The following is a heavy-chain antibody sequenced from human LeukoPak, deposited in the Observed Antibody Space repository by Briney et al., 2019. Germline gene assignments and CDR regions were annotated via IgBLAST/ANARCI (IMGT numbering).Heavy chain of an antibody. V-gene: IGHV1-46*01. D-gene: IGHD6-19*01. CDR1: GYTFTSYY. CDR3: ARDGRRQWPVISASNYYYYMDV. CDR2: INPSGGST. J-gene: IGHJ6*03. Sequence: GASVKVSCKASGYTFTSYYMHWVRQAPGQGLEWMGIINPSGGSTSYAQKFQGRVAMTRDMSTSTVYMELSSLRSEDTAVYYCARDGRRQWPVISASNYYYYMDVWGKGTTVTVSS.